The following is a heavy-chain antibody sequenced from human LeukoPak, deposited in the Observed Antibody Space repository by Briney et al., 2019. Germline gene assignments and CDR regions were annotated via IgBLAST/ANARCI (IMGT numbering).Heavy chain of an antibody. J-gene: IGHJ4*02. Sequence: ASVKVSRKASGYTFTSYGISWVRQAPGQGLEWMGWISAYNGNTNYAQKLQGRVTMTTDTSTSTAYMELRSLRSDDTAAYYCARDPDSSGATDYFDYWGQGTLVTVSS. V-gene: IGHV1-18*01. CDR2: ISAYNGNT. D-gene: IGHD6-19*01. CDR1: GYTFTSYG. CDR3: ARDPDSSGATDYFDY.